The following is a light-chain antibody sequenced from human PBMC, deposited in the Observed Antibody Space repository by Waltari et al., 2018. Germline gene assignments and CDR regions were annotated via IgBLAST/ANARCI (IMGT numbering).Light chain of an antibody. CDR2: DAS. J-gene: IGKJ1*01. V-gene: IGKV3-20*01. CDR1: QSVTYNF. CDR3: QQYGSSPT. Sequence: LVLTQSPDTLAFSPGVRATPACRAGQSVTYNFLAWYQQKLGQAHRPLIYDASRRATGIPDRVSGSGSGTRFTLTISGLGPDDFAMYYCQQYGSSPTFGQGTKVDVK.